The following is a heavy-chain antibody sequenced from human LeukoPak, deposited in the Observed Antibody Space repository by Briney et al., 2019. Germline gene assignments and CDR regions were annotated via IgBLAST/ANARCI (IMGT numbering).Heavy chain of an antibody. CDR3: ARGRTAQPGYNWFDP. CDR1: GGSISSSSYY. D-gene: IGHD1-14*01. J-gene: IGHJ5*02. V-gene: IGHV4-39*01. CDR2: IYYSGST. Sequence: NPSETLSLTCTVSGGSISSSSYYWGWIRQPPGKGLEWIGSIYYSGSTYYNPSLKSRVTISVDTSKNQFSLKLSSVTAADTAVYYCARGRTAQPGYNWFDPWGQGTLVTVSS.